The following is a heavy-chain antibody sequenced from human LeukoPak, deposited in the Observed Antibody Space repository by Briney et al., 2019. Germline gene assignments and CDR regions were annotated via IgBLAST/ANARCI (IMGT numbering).Heavy chain of an antibody. V-gene: IGHV3-7*01. D-gene: IGHD2-21*01. CDR1: GFTLSSYW. J-gene: IGHJ6*02. CDR2: IKQDGSEK. Sequence: GGSLRLSCAASGFTLSSYWMSWVRQAPGKGLEWVANIKQDGSEKYYVDSVKGRFTISRDNAKNSLYLQMNSLRAEDTAVYYCARDIPYYYGMDVWGQGTTVTVSS. CDR3: ARDIPYYYGMDV.